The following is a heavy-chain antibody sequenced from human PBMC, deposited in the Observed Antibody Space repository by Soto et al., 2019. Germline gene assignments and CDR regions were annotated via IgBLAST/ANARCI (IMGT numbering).Heavy chain of an antibody. J-gene: IGHJ4*02. CDR1: GGSLSSYY. D-gene: IGHD4-17*01. CDR2: IYYSGST. V-gene: IGHV4-59*08. Sequence: QVQLQESGPGLVKPSETLSLTCTVSGGSLSSYYWSWIRQPPGKGLEWIGYIYYSGSTNYNPSLKSRVTISVDTSETQFSLKLSSVAAADTAVYYWARTDYGDYINYFDYWGQGTLVTVAS. CDR3: ARTDYGDYINYFDY.